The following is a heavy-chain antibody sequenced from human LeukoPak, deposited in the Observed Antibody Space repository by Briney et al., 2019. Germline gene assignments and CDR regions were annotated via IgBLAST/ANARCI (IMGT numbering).Heavy chain of an antibody. D-gene: IGHD3-16*01. CDR2: INNYNDNT. V-gene: IGHV1-18*01. Sequence: ASVKVSCKASGYTFNNYGISWVRQAPGQGLEWMGWINNYNDNTNYAQKIQGRVTLTTDTSTSTAYMELRSLRSDDTAVYYCARGLMITFGKGIVKEEYYYSGMDVWGQGTTVTVSS. CDR3: ARGLMITFGKGIVKEEYYYSGMDV. J-gene: IGHJ6*02. CDR1: GYTFNNYG.